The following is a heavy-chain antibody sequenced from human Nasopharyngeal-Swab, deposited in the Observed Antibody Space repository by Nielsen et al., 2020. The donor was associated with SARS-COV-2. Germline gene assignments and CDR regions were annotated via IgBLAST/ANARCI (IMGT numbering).Heavy chain of an antibody. V-gene: IGHV4-61*01. CDR3: ARVRYGDSTGYYYYYMDV. CDR2: IYYSGST. D-gene: IGHD4-17*01. CDR1: GGSVSSGSYY. J-gene: IGHJ6*03. Sequence: SETLSLTCTVSGGSVSSGSYYWSWIRQPPGKGLEWIGDIYYSGSTNYNPSLKSRVTISVDTSKNQFSLKLSSVTAADTAVYYCARVRYGDSTGYYYYYMDVWGKGTTVTVSS.